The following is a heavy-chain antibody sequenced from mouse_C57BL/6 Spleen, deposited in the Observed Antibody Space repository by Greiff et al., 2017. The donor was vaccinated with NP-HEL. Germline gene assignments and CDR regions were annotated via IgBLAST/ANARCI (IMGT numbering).Heavy chain of an antibody. D-gene: IGHD1-1*01. V-gene: IGHV3-6*01. Sequence: DVKLQESGPGLVKPSQSLSLSCSVSGYSITRCYFWKLIRQFPGNKLEWMGYISYDGSNKYNPSLKNRISITRDTSKNQFFLKLNSVTTEDTATYYCAREDGSSPSYYAMDYWGQGTSVTVSS. CDR1: GYSITRCYF. J-gene: IGHJ4*01. CDR2: ISYDGSN. CDR3: AREDGSSPSYYAMDY.